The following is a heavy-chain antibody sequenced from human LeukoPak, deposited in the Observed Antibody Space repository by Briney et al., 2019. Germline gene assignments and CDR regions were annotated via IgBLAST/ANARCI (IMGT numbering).Heavy chain of an antibody. D-gene: IGHD3-22*01. V-gene: IGHV1-8*01. CDR3: VTSVCCYDSSSYYPFDY. Sequence: ASVKVSCKASGYRFTSYDINWVRQATGQGLEWMAWMNPNSGNTGYAQKFQGRVTMTRNTAISTAYMELSSLRSEDTAVYYCVTSVCCYDSSSYYPFDYWGQGTLVTVSS. CDR2: MNPNSGNT. J-gene: IGHJ4*02. CDR1: GYRFTSYD.